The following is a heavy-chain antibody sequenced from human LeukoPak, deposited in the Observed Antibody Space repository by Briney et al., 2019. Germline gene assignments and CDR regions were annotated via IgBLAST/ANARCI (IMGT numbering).Heavy chain of an antibody. V-gene: IGHV1-18*01. CDR1: GYTFTSYV. Sequence: ASVKVSCKASGYTFTSYVINWVRQAPGQGLEWMGWISTYNGNTNYAQELQGRVTMTTNTSTTTAYMELRSLRSDDTAMYYCAREGPYGDYSDYWGRGTLVTVSS. J-gene: IGHJ4*02. D-gene: IGHD4-17*01. CDR2: ISTYNGNT. CDR3: AREGPYGDYSDY.